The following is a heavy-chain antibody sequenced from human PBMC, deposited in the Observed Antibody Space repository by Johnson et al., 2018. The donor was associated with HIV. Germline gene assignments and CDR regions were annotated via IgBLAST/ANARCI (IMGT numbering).Heavy chain of an antibody. V-gene: IGHV3-30*04. CDR1: GFTFNSYP. CDR3: ARAGQLPEDAFDI. D-gene: IGHD1-7*01. J-gene: IGHJ3*02. Sequence: QMQLVESGGGVVRPGRSLRLSCAASGFTFNSYPMHWVRQAPGKGLEWVAVISYDGNNKYYADSLKGRFTISRDNSKNTLYLQMNSLRAEDTAVYYCARAGQLPEDAFDIWGQGTMVTVSS. CDR2: ISYDGNNK.